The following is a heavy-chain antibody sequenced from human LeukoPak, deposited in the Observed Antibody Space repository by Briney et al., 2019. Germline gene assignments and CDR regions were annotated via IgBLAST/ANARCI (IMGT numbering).Heavy chain of an antibody. Sequence: GGSLRLSCAASGFTFRSCAIYWVRQAPGKGLEWVSGISGSGGDTYFADSVKGRFTISRDNSKNTVFLQMDSLRAEDTAVYYCAKTTAGYSSGRYPGRPIDYWGQGTLVTVSS. CDR2: ISGSGGDT. V-gene: IGHV3-23*01. CDR3: AKTTAGYSSGRYPGRPIDY. D-gene: IGHD6-19*01. CDR1: GFTFRSCA. J-gene: IGHJ4*02.